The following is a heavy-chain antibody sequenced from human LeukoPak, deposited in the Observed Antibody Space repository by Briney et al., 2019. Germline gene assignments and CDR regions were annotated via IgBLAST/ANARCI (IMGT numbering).Heavy chain of an antibody. CDR3: ARGAPTYYDFWSGPWYIDV. Sequence: SETLSLTCAVYGGSFSGYYWSWIRQPPGKGLERIGEINHSGSTNYNPSLKSRVTISVDTSKNQFSLKLSSVTAADTAVYYCARGAPTYYDFWSGPWYIDVWGKGTTVTVSS. V-gene: IGHV4-34*01. J-gene: IGHJ6*03. D-gene: IGHD3-3*01. CDR1: GGSFSGYY. CDR2: INHSGST.